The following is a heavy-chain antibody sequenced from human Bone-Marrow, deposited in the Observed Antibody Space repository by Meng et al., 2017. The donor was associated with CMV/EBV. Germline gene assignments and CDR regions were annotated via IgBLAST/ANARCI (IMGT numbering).Heavy chain of an antibody. D-gene: IGHD4-17*01. CDR1: GFTFSSYE. V-gene: IGHV3-30-3*01. CDR3: ARSPSTVTTSWFDP. Sequence: GGSLRLSCAASGFTFSSYEMNWVRQAPGKGLEWVAVISYDGSNKYYADSVKGRFTISRDNSKNTLYLQMNSLRAEDTAVYYCARSPSTVTTSWFDPWGQGTLVTVSS. J-gene: IGHJ5*02. CDR2: ISYDGSNK.